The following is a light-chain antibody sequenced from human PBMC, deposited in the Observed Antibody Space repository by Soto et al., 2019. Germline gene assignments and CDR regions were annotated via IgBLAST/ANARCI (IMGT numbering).Light chain of an antibody. CDR2: EVT. J-gene: IGLJ1*01. V-gene: IGLV2-14*01. Sequence: QSVLTQPASVSGSPGQSIAISCTGTSGDVGGYDYVSWYQQHPDKAPKLMIYEVTKRLSWVSNRFSGSKSGNTASLTISGLQPEDEADYYCSSHTSGSTRVFGSGTKVTVL. CDR1: SGDVGGYDY. CDR3: SSHTSGSTRV.